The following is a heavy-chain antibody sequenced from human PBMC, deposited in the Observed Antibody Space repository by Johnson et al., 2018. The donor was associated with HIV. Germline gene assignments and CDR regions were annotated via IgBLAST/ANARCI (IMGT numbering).Heavy chain of an antibody. D-gene: IGHD2-21*02. CDR2: INWNGGST. J-gene: IGHJ3*02. CDR3: AKDRVVTNDAFNI. Sequence: VQLVESGGGVVRPGGSLRLSCAASGFTFDDYGMSWVRQAPGKGLEWVSGINWNGGSTYYADSVKGRFTISRDNSKNTMYQQMHSLRAEDTAVYYCAKDRVVTNDAFNIWGQGTIVTVSS. V-gene: IGHV3-20*04. CDR1: GFTFDDYG.